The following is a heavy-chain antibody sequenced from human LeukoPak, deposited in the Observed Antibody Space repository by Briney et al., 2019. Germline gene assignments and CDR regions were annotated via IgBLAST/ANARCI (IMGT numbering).Heavy chain of an antibody. CDR1: GSTFSGYW. CDR3: AAGGGWDPSFGVVTHIDV. D-gene: IGHD3-3*01. Sequence: GGSLRLSCAASGSTFSGYWMHWVRQGPEKGLELVSRIDNDGHGIIYADSVKGRFTTSRDNAKNTLYLQMNSLRVEDTAVYYCAAGGGWDPSFGVVTHIDVWGKGTTVAVS. CDR2: IDNDGHGI. V-gene: IGHV3-74*01. J-gene: IGHJ6*03.